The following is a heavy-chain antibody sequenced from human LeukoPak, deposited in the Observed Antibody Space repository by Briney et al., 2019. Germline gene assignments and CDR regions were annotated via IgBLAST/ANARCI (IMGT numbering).Heavy chain of an antibody. V-gene: IGHV5-51*01. CDR2: IYPGDSDT. Sequence: GESLKISCKGSGYSFTNYWIGWVRQMPGKGLEWMGIIYPGDSDTRYSPSFQGQVTISADKSISTAYLQWSSLKASDTAMYYCAMSRGGNANSPMGNFDYWGQGTLVTVSS. J-gene: IGHJ4*02. CDR1: GYSFTNYW. CDR3: AMSRGGNANSPMGNFDY. D-gene: IGHD4-23*01.